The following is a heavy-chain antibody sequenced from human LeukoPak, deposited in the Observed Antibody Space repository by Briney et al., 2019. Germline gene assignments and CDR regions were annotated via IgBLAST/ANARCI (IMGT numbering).Heavy chain of an antibody. D-gene: IGHD3-10*01. V-gene: IGHV4-34*01. CDR1: GGSFSGYY. J-gene: IGHJ4*02. CDR2: IYHSGST. CDR3: ATNYGSGSYYILVY. Sequence: PSETLSLTCAVYGGSFSGYYWGWIRQPPGKGLEWIGNIYHSGSTYYNPSLKSRVTISLDTSKNQFSLKLSSVTAADTAVYYCATNYGSGSYYILVYWGQGTLVTVSS.